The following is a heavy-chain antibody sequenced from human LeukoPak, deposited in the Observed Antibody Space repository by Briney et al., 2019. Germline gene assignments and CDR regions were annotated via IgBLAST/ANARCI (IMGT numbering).Heavy chain of an antibody. V-gene: IGHV5-51*01. CDR1: GYTFPKYW. Sequence: GESLKISCEGPGYTFPKYWIGWVRQMPGKCLELMGIIHPGGSHPWYRPSFQGQVTISADKSISMAYLQWSSLKASDPAMYFCARQPGMTAKSWYFDLWGRGTLVTVSS. D-gene: IGHD2-2*01. J-gene: IGHJ2*01. CDR3: ARQPGMTAKSWYFDL. CDR2: IHPGGSHP.